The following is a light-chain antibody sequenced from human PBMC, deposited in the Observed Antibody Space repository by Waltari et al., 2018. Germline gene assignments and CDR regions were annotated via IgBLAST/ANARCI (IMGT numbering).Light chain of an antibody. J-gene: IGLJ2*01. CDR2: AVS. Sequence: QSALTQPASVSGSPGQSITLSCTGTSRDGGTYKRVSWYQEHPGKAPKLMIYAVSKRPSGVSDRFSGSKSGDMASLTISGLQPEDEAEYFCSSYAGSSKGVFGGGTKVTVL. CDR3: SSYAGSSKGV. V-gene: IGLV2-23*02. CDR1: SRDGGTYKR.